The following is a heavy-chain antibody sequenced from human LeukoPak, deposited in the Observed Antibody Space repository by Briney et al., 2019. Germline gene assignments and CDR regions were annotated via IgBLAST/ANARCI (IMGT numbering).Heavy chain of an antibody. CDR2: IKQDGSEK. Sequence: PGGSLRLSCATSGFTFSSYWMSWVRQAPGRGLEWVANIKQDGSEKYYVDSVKRRFTISRDNAKNSLYLQMNSLRAEDTAVYYCARDGSGWYKLDYWGQGTLVTVSS. V-gene: IGHV3-7*03. CDR3: ARDGSGWYKLDY. J-gene: IGHJ4*02. D-gene: IGHD6-19*01. CDR1: GFTFSSYW.